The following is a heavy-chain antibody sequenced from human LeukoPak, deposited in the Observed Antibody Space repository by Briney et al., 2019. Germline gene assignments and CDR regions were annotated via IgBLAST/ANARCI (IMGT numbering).Heavy chain of an antibody. Sequence: PGGSLRLSCAASRFTFSSYGMHWVRQAPGKGLEWVAFISYNGSNEYYLDSLKGRFTISRDNSKDTLYLQMNSLQPEDTAVYYCAKSALAYNWNYVPFDYWGQGTLVTVSS. D-gene: IGHD1-7*01. CDR2: ISYNGSNE. CDR1: RFTFSSYG. CDR3: AKSALAYNWNYVPFDY. J-gene: IGHJ4*02. V-gene: IGHV3-30*18.